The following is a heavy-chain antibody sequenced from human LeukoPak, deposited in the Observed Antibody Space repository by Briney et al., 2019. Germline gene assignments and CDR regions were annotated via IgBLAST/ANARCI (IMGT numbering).Heavy chain of an antibody. CDR2: IYYSGST. J-gene: IGHJ6*02. CDR1: GGSISSGDYY. D-gene: IGHD3-10*01. Sequence: SQTLSLTCTVSGGSISSGDYYWSWIRQPPGKGLEWIGYIYYSGSTYHNPFLKSRVTISVDTSKNQFSLKLSSVTAADTAVYYCARDWFGDPQAVWGQGTTVTVSS. CDR3: ARDWFGDPQAV. V-gene: IGHV4-30-4*01.